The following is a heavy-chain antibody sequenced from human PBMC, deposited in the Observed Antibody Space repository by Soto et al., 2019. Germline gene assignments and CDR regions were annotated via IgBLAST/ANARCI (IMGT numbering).Heavy chain of an antibody. V-gene: IGHV4-34*01. CDR3: AREPRFRHSNYYYYYYMDV. CDR2: INHSGST. Sequence: QAQLQQWGAGLLKPSETLSLTCAVYGGSFSGYYWSWIRQPPGKGLEWIGEINHSGSTNYNPSLKSRVTISVDTSKNQFSLKLSSVTAADTAVYYCAREPRFRHSNYYYYYYMDVWGKGTTVTVSS. D-gene: IGHD4-4*01. CDR1: GGSFSGYY. J-gene: IGHJ6*03.